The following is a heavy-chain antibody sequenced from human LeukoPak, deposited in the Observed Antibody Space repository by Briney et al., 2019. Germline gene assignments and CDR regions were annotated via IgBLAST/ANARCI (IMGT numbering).Heavy chain of an antibody. J-gene: IGHJ4*02. CDR3: ARDRGGSYSAIDY. CDR2: ISSSSITI. V-gene: IGHV3-48*04. CDR1: GFTFSSCS. D-gene: IGHD2-15*01. Sequence: GGSLRLSCAASGFTFSSCSLNWVRQAPGKGLEWVSFISSSSITIYYADSVKGRFTISRDNAEKSLYLQMNSLRVEDTAVYYCARDRGGSYSAIDYWGQGTLVTVSS.